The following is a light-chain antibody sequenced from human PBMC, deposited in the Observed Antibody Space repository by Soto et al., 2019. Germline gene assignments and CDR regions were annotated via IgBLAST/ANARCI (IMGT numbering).Light chain of an antibody. CDR2: GTS. J-gene: IGKJ4*01. CDR3: QQYDSSPLLT. CDR1: QTIGRNY. V-gene: IGKV3-20*01. Sequence: EIVLTQSPGTLSLSPGETATLSCRASQTIGRNYLAWYQQKPGQAPRLLIFGTSTRATGIPDRSSGSGSGTDFTLSISRPEPEDFAVYYCQQYDSSPLLTFGEGTKV.